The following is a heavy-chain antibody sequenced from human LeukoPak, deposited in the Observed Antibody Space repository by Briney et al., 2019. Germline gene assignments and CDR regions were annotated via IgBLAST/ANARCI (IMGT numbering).Heavy chain of an antibody. J-gene: IGHJ4*02. D-gene: IGHD6-19*01. CDR3: AKTTTGYSSGRFPGWPVDY. CDR1: GFTFSSYA. CDR2: IFGSGGST. Sequence: GGSLRLSCAASGFTFSSYAMYWVRHAPGKGPEWVSGIFGSGGSTHYADSVEGRFTISRDNSKNTVYLQMNSLRAEDTAVYYCAKTTTGYSSGRFPGWPVDYWGQGTLVTVSS. V-gene: IGHV3-23*01.